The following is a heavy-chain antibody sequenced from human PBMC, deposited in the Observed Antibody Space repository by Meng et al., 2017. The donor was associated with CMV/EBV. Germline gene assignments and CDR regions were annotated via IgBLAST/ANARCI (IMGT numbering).Heavy chain of an antibody. CDR1: GGSISNSLW. CDR2: ISHSGNT. V-gene: IGHV4-4*02. J-gene: IGHJ4*02. D-gene: IGHD2-8*02. CDR3: ARSPGFWSLDY. Sequence: SETLSLTCAVSGGSISNSLWWSWVRQPPGKGLEWIGEISHSGNTKYNPSLQSRVTISVDKTKNDFSLKLTSMTAADTGVYFCARSPGFWSLDYWGQGTLVTVSS.